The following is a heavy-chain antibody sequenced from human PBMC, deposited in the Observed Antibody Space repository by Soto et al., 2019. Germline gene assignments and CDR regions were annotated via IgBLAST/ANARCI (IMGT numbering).Heavy chain of an antibody. CDR3: ARDETPNTPYYCCHGMDV. D-gene: IGHD2-15*01. J-gene: IGHJ6*02. CDR1: GYSFASFY. CDR2: INPSGARP. Sequence: QVQLVQSGAEVRKPGASVKVSCKASGYSFASFYLHWVRQAPGQGLEWMGLINPSGARPIYAQKFQGRITLTRDTATNTVHLDLGSRRSDDTAVYYCARDETPNTPYYCCHGMDVWGQGTTVTVSS. V-gene: IGHV1-46*03.